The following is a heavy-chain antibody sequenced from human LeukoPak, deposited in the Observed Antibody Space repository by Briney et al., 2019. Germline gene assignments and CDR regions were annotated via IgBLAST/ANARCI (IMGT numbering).Heavy chain of an antibody. Sequence: SETLSLTCTVSGGSISSGIYYWGWIRQPPGKGLEWIGSIYYSGNAYYNPSLKSRVTISVDTSKNQLSLKLNSVIAADTAVYYCARHVRQQLPPKAFDYWGQGTLVTVSS. D-gene: IGHD6-13*01. J-gene: IGHJ4*02. V-gene: IGHV4-39*01. CDR1: GGSISSGIYY. CDR2: IYYSGNA. CDR3: ARHVRQQLPPKAFDY.